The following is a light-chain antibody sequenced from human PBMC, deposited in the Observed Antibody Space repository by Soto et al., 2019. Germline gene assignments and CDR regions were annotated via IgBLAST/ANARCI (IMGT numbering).Light chain of an antibody. CDR2: GAS. J-gene: IGKJ1*01. V-gene: IGKV3-20*01. CDR3: QQYGSSGT. CDR1: QSVSNNY. Sequence: MLTQSPGTLSLSPGERATPSCRASQSVSNNYLAWYQQKPGQAPRLLIYGASNRATGIPDRFSGSGSGTDFTLTISRLEPEDFAVYYCQQYGSSGTFGQGTKVDIK.